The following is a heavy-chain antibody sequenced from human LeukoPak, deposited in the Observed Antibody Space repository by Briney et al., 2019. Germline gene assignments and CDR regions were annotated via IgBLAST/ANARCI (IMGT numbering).Heavy chain of an antibody. J-gene: IGHJ4*02. V-gene: IGHV1-46*01. CDR3: AREGPYYDIPTVLVSPQFDY. CDR2: INPSGGST. CDR1: GYTFTSYY. Sequence: ASVKVSCKASGYTFTSYYMHWVRQAPGQGLEWMGIINPSGGSTSYAQKFQGRVTMTRDMSTSTVYMELSSLRSEDTAVYYCAREGPYYDIPTVLVSPQFDYWGQGTLVTVSS. D-gene: IGHD3-9*01.